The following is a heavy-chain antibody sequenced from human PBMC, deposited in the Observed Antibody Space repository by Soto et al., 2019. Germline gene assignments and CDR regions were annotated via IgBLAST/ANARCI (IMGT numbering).Heavy chain of an antibody. D-gene: IGHD6-19*01. J-gene: IGHJ4*02. Sequence: QVQLQESGPGLVKPSQTLSLTCSVSGYSVSSGDFYWSWIRQHPGKGLEWLGFIDPTGGDHYNPSLKSRLNILIDTSNNQFSLRLNSVTAADTAVYYCATGQVAGPQADAAYLEYWGLALLVTVSS. CDR3: ATGQVAGPQADAAYLEY. CDR2: IDPTGGD. CDR1: GYSVSSGDFY. V-gene: IGHV4-31*03.